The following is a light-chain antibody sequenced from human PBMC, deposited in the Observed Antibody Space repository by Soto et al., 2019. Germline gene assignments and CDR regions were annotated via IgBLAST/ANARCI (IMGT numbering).Light chain of an antibody. CDR2: AAS. CDR3: QQLNTSPPT. V-gene: IGKV1-9*01. Sequence: DIQLTQSPSFLSASVGDRVTITCRASQSISSYLACYQQKPGKAPTLLIYAASTLQSGVPSRFSSSGSGTVSSLTISRLQPEDFVSYYCQQLNTSPPTFGGGTKVEIK. CDR1: QSISSY. J-gene: IGKJ4*01.